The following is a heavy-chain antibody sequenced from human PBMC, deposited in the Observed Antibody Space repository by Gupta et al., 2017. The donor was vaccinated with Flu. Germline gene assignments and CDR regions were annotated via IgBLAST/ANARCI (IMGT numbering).Heavy chain of an antibody. CDR1: GYTLPGYY. V-gene: IGHV1-2*02. Sequence: QVQLVQPGAGVQKPGASVKVSCKASGYTLPGYYMHWLRQAPGQGLEWMGWINPNSGGTNYAQKFQGRVTMTRDTSISTAYMELSRLRSDDTAVYYCATAGGVGATDWFDPWGQGTLVTVSS. D-gene: IGHD1-26*01. CDR3: ATAGGVGATDWFDP. J-gene: IGHJ5*02. CDR2: INPNSGGT.